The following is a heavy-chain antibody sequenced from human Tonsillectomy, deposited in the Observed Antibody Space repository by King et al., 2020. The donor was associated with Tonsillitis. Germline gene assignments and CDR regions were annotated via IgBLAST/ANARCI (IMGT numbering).Heavy chain of an antibody. Sequence: VQLVESGGGVVRPGGSLRLSCAASGFTFADHGMSWVRQAPGKGLEWVSGINWNGGSTGYADPVKGRFTISRDNAKNSLYLQVNSLRVEDTALYYCARDNGDSQYHYYYGMDVWGQGTTITVSS. CDR3: ARDNGDSQYHYYYGMDV. CDR1: GFTFADHG. J-gene: IGHJ6*02. D-gene: IGHD4-17*01. V-gene: IGHV3-20*04. CDR2: INWNGGST.